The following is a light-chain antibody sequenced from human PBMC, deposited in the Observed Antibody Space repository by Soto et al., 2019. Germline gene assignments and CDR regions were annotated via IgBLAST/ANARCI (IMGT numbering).Light chain of an antibody. J-gene: IGLJ3*02. CDR3: SSYTSTNSWV. CDR2: DVS. CDR1: SSDVGGYIY. V-gene: IGLV2-14*01. Sequence: QSVLTQSASVSGSPGQSITISCTGTSSDVGGYIYVSWYQQHPGKAPKLIIYDVSNRPSGVSTRFSGSKSGNTASLTISGLQAEDEADYSCSSYTSTNSWVFGGGTKVTVL.